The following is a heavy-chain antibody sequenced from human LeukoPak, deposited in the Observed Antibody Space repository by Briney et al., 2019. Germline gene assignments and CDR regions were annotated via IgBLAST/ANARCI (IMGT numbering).Heavy chain of an antibody. V-gene: IGHV3-7*01. D-gene: IGHD1-14*01. CDR1: GFTFSSYW. J-gene: IGHJ4*02. CDR3: ARDYHGYFDN. Sequence: GGSLRLSCAASGFTFSSYWMTWVRQAPGKGLEWVANINQDGGEKYYVDSVKGRFTISRDNAKNSLYLQMSSLRAEDAAVYYCARDYHGYFDNWGQGTLVTVSS. CDR2: INQDGGEK.